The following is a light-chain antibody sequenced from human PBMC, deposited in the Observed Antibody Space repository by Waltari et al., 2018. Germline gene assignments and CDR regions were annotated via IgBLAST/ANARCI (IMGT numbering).Light chain of an antibody. CDR2: RNN. CDR1: RSNIGAVYD. J-gene: IGLJ2*01. Sequence: QSVLTQPPSVSGAPGQPVTISYTGSRSNIGAVYDVHSYQQDPGSAPKLLTFRNNDRPSGVPDRFSGSKSGTSASLAITGLRAEDEAYYYCQSYDSSLSGPVVFGGGTRLIVL. V-gene: IGLV1-40*01. CDR3: QSYDSSLSGPVV.